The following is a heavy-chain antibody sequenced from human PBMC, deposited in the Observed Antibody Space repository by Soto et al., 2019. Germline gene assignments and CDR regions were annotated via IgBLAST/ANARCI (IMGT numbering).Heavy chain of an antibody. Sequence: QVQLQQWGAGLLKPSETLSLTCAVYGGSFSGYYWSWIRQPPGKGLVWIGEINHSGSTNYNPSLKSRVTISVDASKNQFSLKLSSVTAAEAAVYYCARGKNSSGSFTIDYWGQGTLVTVSS. CDR3: ARGKNSSGSFTIDY. CDR1: GGSFSGYY. J-gene: IGHJ4*02. CDR2: INHSGST. V-gene: IGHV4-34*01. D-gene: IGHD6-19*01.